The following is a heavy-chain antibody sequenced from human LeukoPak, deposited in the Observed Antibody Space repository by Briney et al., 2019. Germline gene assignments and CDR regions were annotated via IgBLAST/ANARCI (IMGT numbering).Heavy chain of an antibody. D-gene: IGHD2-2*01. CDR2: AYHDGYYGNSQ. J-gene: IGHJ4*02. Sequence: PGGSLRLSCIASGFTFSSYGMHWVRQAPGKGLEWVAVAYHDGYYGNSQYYADSVKGRFTISRDNAKNSLYLQMNSLRAEDTAVYYCTRGLVVAPAAIRRLDYWGQGTLVTVSS. CDR1: GFTFSSYG. CDR3: TRGLVVAPAAIRRLDY. V-gene: IGHV3-33*01.